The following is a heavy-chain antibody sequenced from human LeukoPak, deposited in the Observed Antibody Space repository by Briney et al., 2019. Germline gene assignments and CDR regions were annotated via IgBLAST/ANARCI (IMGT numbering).Heavy chain of an antibody. CDR3: ARDPPIGGADVFDI. CDR1: GYTLTELS. D-gene: IGHD3-10*01. J-gene: IGHJ3*02. CDR2: INPNSGGT. V-gene: IGHV1-2*02. Sequence: ASVKVSCKVSGYTLTELSMHWVRQAPGQGLEWMGWINPNSGGTNYAQKFQGRVTMTRDTSISTAYMELSRLTSDDTAVYYCARDPPIGGADVFDIWGQGTMVTVSS.